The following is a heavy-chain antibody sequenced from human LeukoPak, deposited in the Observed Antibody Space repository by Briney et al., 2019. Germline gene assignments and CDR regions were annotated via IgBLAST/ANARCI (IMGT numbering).Heavy chain of an antibody. J-gene: IGHJ3*02. CDR2: IIPVFGTG. D-gene: IGHD2-15*01. CDR1: GYTFTSYR. Sequence: ESSVKVSCKASGYTFTSYRIIWVRHAPGQGLEEMGGIIPVFGTGNYAKKFQGRVTITADESTSTAYMELSSLRSEDTAVYYCARDRVVGLGIDNAFDIWGHGTMVTVSS. CDR3: ARDRVVGLGIDNAFDI. V-gene: IGHV1-69*13.